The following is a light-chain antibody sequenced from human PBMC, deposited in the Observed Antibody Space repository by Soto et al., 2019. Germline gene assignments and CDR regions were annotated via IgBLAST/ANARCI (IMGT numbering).Light chain of an antibody. Sequence: QAVVTQEPSLTVSPGGTVTLTCGSSTGAVTSGHFPYWFQQKPGQAPRTLIYDTSNKYSWTPARFSGSLLGGKAALTLSGAQPEDEAEYHCMVSYSGAHVFGTGTKLTVL. V-gene: IGLV7-46*01. J-gene: IGLJ1*01. CDR2: DTS. CDR3: MVSYSGAHV. CDR1: TGAVTSGHF.